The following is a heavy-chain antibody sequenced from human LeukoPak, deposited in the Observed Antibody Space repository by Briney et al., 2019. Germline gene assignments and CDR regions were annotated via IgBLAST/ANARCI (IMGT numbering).Heavy chain of an antibody. CDR2: IYSGGST. V-gene: IGHV3-66*01. Sequence: GGSLRLSCAASGFTVSSNSMCWVRQAPGKWLEWVSVIYSGGSTFYADSVKGRFTISRDNSKNTLYLQMNSLRAEDTAVYYCARKHYYDSSGFFPPMDYWGQGTLVTVSS. CDR1: GFTVSSNS. J-gene: IGHJ4*02. D-gene: IGHD3-22*01. CDR3: ARKHYYDSSGFFPPMDY.